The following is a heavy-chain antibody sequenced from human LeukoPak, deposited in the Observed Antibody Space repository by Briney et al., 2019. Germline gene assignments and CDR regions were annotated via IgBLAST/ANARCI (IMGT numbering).Heavy chain of an antibody. V-gene: IGHV5-51*01. Sequence: GESLKISCKTSGYTFSIYWIGWVRQMPGKGLEWMGIIYPSGSDSRYSPSFQGRVTFSVDKSISTAYLKWTGLKASDTGMYYCARVTVPAAGLTAAFDIWGHGTKVTVSS. CDR2: IYPSGSDS. D-gene: IGHD2-2*01. J-gene: IGHJ3*02. CDR1: GYTFSIYW. CDR3: ARVTVPAAGLTAAFDI.